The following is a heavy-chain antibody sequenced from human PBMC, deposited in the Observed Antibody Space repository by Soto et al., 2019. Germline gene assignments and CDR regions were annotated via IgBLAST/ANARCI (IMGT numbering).Heavy chain of an antibody. Sequence: DVQLLESGGALVQPGESLRLSCAASGFTFEKYWMTWARQAPGKGLELVANIKEDGSDKTYVDSVQGRLTVSRDNTKESLFLQMNSLRDEDTALYYCARGRSTDYWGQGTRVIVSS. CDR1: GFTFEKYW. J-gene: IGHJ4*02. CDR2: IKEDGSDK. V-gene: IGHV3-7*01. CDR3: ARGRSTDY.